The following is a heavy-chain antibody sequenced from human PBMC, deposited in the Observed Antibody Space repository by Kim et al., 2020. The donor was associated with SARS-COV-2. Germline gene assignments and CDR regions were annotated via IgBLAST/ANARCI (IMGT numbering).Heavy chain of an antibody. V-gene: IGHV1-8*01. CDR3: ARAPRSYPEAFDI. D-gene: IGHD1-26*01. CDR1: GYTFTSYD. CDR2: MNPNSGNT. J-gene: IGHJ3*02. Sequence: ASVKVSCKASGYTFTSYDINWVRQATGQGLEWMGWMNPNSGNTGYAQKFQGRVTMTRNTSISTAYMELSSLRSEDTAVYYCARAPRSYPEAFDIWGQGTMVTVSS.